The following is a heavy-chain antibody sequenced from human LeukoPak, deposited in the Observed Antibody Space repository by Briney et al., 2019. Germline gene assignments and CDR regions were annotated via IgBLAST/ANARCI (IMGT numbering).Heavy chain of an antibody. J-gene: IGHJ6*02. D-gene: IGHD4-17*01. CDR2: ISGSGGST. CDR3: ATTNTVTTFEMAHYYGMDV. Sequence: QAGGSLRLSCAASGFTFSSYAMSWVRQAPGKGLEWVSAISGSGGSTYYADSVKGRFTISRDNSKNTLYLQMNSLRAEDTAVYYCATTNTVTTFEMAHYYGMDVWGQGTTVTVSS. V-gene: IGHV3-23*01. CDR1: GFTFSSYA.